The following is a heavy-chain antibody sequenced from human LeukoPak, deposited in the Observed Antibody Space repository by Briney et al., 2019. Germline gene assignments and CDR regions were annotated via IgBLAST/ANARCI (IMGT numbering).Heavy chain of an antibody. D-gene: IGHD6-25*01. CDR2: IYYSGST. J-gene: IGHJ4*02. CDR3: ARHPLAGATAPNYFDY. Sequence: PSETLSLTCTVSGGSISSSSYYWGWIRQPPGKGLEWIGSIYYSGSTYYNPSLKSRVTISVDTSKNQFSLKLSSVTAADTAVYHYARHPLAGATAPNYFDYWGQGTLVTVSS. V-gene: IGHV4-39*01. CDR1: GGSISSSSYY.